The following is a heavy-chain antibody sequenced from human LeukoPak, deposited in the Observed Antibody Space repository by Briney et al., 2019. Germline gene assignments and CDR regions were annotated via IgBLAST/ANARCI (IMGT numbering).Heavy chain of an antibody. CDR2: INHSGST. D-gene: IGHD4-17*01. J-gene: IGHJ4*02. V-gene: IGHV4-34*01. CDR1: GGSFSGYY. Sequence: SETLSLTCAVYGGSFSGYYWSWIRQPPGKGLEWIGEINHSGSTNYNPSLKSRVTISVDTSKNQFSLKLSSVTAADTAAYYCARGVYGDYYFDYWGQGTLVTVSS. CDR3: ARGVYGDYYFDY.